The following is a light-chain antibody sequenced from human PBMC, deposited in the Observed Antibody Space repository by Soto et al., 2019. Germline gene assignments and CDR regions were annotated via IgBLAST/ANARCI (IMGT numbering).Light chain of an antibody. CDR1: SSDVGAYKY. CDR3: CSFAGSYNLSV. Sequence: QSALTQPRSVSGSPGQSVTISCTGTSSDVGAYKYVSWYQHHPGKAPKIMIYDVSERPSGVPNRFSGSKSGNTASLTISGLQAEDEADYYCCSFAGSYNLSVFGTGTKLTVL. CDR2: DVS. J-gene: IGLJ1*01. V-gene: IGLV2-11*01.